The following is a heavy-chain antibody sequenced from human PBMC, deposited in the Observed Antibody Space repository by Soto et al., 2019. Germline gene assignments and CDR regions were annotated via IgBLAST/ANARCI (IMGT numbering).Heavy chain of an antibody. D-gene: IGHD4-17*01. CDR1: GYTFTSYG. Sequence: QLVQSGAEVKKPGASVKVSCKASGYTFTSYGITWVRQAPGQGLEWMGWISAHNGNTNYAQKFQDRVTMTTNTSTSTAYMEMRMLSSDDTAMYYCARDRAFSNGYYGFYFDYWGQGRLVTVSS. CDR2: ISAHNGNT. J-gene: IGHJ4*02. CDR3: ARDRAFSNGYYGFYFDY. V-gene: IGHV1-18*01.